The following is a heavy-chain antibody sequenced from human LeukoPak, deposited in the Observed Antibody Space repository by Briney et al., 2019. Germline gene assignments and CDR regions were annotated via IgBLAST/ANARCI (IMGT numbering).Heavy chain of an antibody. CDR1: GGSISSYY. Sequence: SETLSLTCTVSGGSISSYYWSWIRQPPGKGLEYIGSIYYSGSTNYNPSLRSRVTISVDTSKNQISLRLTSVTAADTAVYYCARGRSGSSWGDYMDVWGKGTTVTVSS. D-gene: IGHD6-13*01. J-gene: IGHJ6*03. V-gene: IGHV4-59*01. CDR2: IYYSGST. CDR3: ARGRSGSSWGDYMDV.